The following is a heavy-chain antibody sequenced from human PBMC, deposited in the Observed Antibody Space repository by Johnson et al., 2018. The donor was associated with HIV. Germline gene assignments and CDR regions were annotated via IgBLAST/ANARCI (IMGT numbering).Heavy chain of an antibody. Sequence: QVQLVESGGGVVQPGKSLRLSCAASGFDFSTYALHWVRQAPGKGLEWVAIISYDGSNKYYPDSVQGRFTISRDNFKNTLYLQMDSLRAEDTAVYFCAREMVAAKDAFDIWGQGTMVTVSS. CDR1: GFDFSTYA. CDR2: ISYDGSNK. J-gene: IGHJ3*02. V-gene: IGHV3-30*04. D-gene: IGHD2-15*01. CDR3: AREMVAAKDAFDI.